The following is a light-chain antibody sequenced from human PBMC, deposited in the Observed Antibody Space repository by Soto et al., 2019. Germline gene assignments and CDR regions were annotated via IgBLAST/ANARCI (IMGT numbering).Light chain of an antibody. CDR3: QQYGSSPWT. CDR2: DAS. V-gene: IGKV3-20*01. Sequence: VMTQAPATLSVSPGERSALSCMASQTISSHLAWYQQKPGQAPRLLIYDASERASGIPARFSGSGSGTDFTLTISRLEPEDFAVYYCQQYGSSPWTFGQGTKVDIK. CDR1: QTISSH. J-gene: IGKJ1*01.